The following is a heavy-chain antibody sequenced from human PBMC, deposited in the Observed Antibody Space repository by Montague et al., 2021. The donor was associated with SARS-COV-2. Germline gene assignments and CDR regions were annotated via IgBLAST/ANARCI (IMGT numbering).Heavy chain of an antibody. J-gene: IGHJ4*02. CDR3: ARHSDGYNRWYYFDY. V-gene: IGHV4-39*01. CDR2: INYRGTT. CDR1: GGSISSTNYY. Sequence: SETLSLTRTVSGGSISSTNYYWGLIRQPPGKGLEWIGSINYRGTTHYNPSLKSRVTMSVDTSKSLFSLELSSVTAADTAIYYCARHSDGYNRWYYFDYWGQGTLVTVSS. D-gene: IGHD5-24*01.